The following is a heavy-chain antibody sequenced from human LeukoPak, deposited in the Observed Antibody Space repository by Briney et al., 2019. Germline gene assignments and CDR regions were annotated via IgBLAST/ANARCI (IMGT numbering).Heavy chain of an antibody. CDR2: IYHSGST. CDR3: ARTSRGGYDEPDY. Sequence: PSETLSLTCTVSGGSISSYYWSWIRQPPGKGLEWIGYIYHSGSTYYNPSLKSRVTISVDRSKNQFSLKLSSVTAADTAVYYCARTSRGGYDEPDYWGQGTLVTVSS. D-gene: IGHD5-12*01. V-gene: IGHV4-59*12. CDR1: GGSISSYY. J-gene: IGHJ4*02.